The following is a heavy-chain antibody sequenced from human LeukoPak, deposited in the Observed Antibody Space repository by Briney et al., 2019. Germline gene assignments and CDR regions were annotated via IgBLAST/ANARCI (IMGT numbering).Heavy chain of an antibody. CDR1: GFTFDDYA. CDR3: ARGSSTHGEYYFDY. Sequence: PGGSLRLSCAASGFTFDDYAMHWVRQAPGKGLEWVSGISWNSGSISYADSVKGRFTISRDNVKNSLYLQMNSLRAEDTAVYYCARGSSTHGEYYFDYWGQGTLVTVSS. CDR2: ISWNSGSI. D-gene: IGHD2-2*01. V-gene: IGHV3-9*01. J-gene: IGHJ4*02.